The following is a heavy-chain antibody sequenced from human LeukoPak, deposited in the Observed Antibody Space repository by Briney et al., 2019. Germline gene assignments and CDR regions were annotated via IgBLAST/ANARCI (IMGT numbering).Heavy chain of an antibody. CDR1: GFTVSSYS. D-gene: IGHD4-17*01. Sequence: GGSLRLSCAASGFTVSSYSMQWVRQAPGKGLEWVGIMSSSGGNTFYGEAVKGRFTICRDNSQNTLYLQMNSRVPRDTAVYYCAKGGASVTRYVDYWGQGSFVTVSS. CDR3: AKGGASVTRYVDY. CDR2: MSSSGGNT. V-gene: IGHV3-30*18. J-gene: IGHJ4*02.